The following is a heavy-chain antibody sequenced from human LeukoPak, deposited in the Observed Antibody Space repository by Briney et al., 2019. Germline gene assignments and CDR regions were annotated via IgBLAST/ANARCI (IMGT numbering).Heavy chain of an antibody. CDR1: GFTFSSYS. J-gene: IGHJ4*02. CDR2: ISSSSSYI. D-gene: IGHD5-12*01. V-gene: IGHV3-21*01. Sequence: GGSLRLSCAASGFTFSSYSMNWVRQAPGKGLEWVSSISSSSSYIYYADSVKGRFTISRDNAKNSLYLQMSSLRAEDTAVYYCARGLTGYDYYFDYWGQGTLVTVSS. CDR3: ARGLTGYDYYFDY.